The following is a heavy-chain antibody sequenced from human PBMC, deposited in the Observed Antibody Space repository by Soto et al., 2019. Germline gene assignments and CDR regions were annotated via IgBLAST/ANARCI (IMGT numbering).Heavy chain of an antibody. V-gene: IGHV4-4*07. CDR3: ARENYAAAAGTYRGHYYGMDV. CDR2: IYYSGGT. CDR1: GGSISSYY. Sequence: NPSETLSLTCNVSGGSISSYYWSWIRQPAGKGLEWIGRIYYSGGTNYSPSLKSRVTMSVDTSKNQFSLKLSSVTAADTAVYYCARENYAAAAGTYRGHYYGMDVWGQGTTVTVSS. D-gene: IGHD6-13*01. J-gene: IGHJ6*02.